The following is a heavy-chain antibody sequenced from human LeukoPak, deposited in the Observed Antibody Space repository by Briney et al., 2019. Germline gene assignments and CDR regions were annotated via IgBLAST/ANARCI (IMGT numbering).Heavy chain of an antibody. CDR3: AKIPGGYYYYYYYMDV. CDR1: GGSFSGYY. Sequence: SETLSLTCAVYGGSFSGYYWSWIRQPPGKGLEWIGEINHSGSTNYNPSLKSRVTISVDTSKSQFSLKLSSVTAADTAVYYCAKIPGGYYYYYYYMDVWGKGTTVTVSS. CDR2: INHSGST. V-gene: IGHV4-34*01. J-gene: IGHJ6*03. D-gene: IGHD2-21*01.